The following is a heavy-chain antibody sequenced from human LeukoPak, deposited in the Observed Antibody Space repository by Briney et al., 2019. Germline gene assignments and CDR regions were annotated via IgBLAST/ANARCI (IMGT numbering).Heavy chain of an antibody. Sequence: PSETLSLTCTVSGGSISSYYWSWIRQPPGKGLEWIGRIYTSGSTNYNPSLKSRVTISVDTSKNQFSLKLSSVTAADTAVYYCARDRHYDFWSGYPYYYYMDVWGKGTTVTVSS. CDR1: GGSISSYY. CDR3: ARDRHYDFWSGYPYYYYMDV. V-gene: IGHV4-4*08. J-gene: IGHJ6*03. CDR2: IYTSGST. D-gene: IGHD3-3*01.